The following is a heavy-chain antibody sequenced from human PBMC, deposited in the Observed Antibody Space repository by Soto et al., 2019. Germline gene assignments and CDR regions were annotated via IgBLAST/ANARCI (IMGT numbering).Heavy chain of an antibody. J-gene: IGHJ4*02. CDR3: AKGAWLDY. V-gene: IGHV3-23*01. CDR1: GFTFTTFD. CDR2: VRGRDGST. D-gene: IGHD5-12*01. Sequence: EVQLLESGGGLVQPGASLRLSCEASGFTFTTFDRSWARQAPGKGLEWVSVVRGRDGSTSYADSLKGRFTISKDSSKNTLYLQMNSLRAEDTALYYCAKGAWLDYWGQGTLVTVSS.